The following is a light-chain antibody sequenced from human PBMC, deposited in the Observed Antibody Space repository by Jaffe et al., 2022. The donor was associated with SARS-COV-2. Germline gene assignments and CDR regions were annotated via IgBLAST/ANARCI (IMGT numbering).Light chain of an antibody. CDR3: ASWDGSLNGWV. CDR1: SSNIGSDI. CDR2: STN. J-gene: IGLJ3*02. V-gene: IGLV1-44*01. Sequence: QSVLTQPPSASGTPGQRVTISCSGSSSNIGSDIVNWYQQLPGTAPKLLIYSTNQRPSGVPDRFSGSKSGTSASLAISGLQSEDEADYYCASWDGSLNGWVFGGGTKLTVL.